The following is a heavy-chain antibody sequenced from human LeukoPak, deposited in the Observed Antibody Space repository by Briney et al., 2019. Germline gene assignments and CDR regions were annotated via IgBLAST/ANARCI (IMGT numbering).Heavy chain of an antibody. CDR1: GFTFGSYT. CDR2: MSHSSGTI. D-gene: IGHD4-17*01. V-gene: IGHV3-48*01. CDR3: ARAKGYGDHDLGY. J-gene: IGHJ4*02. Sequence: GGSLRLSCAASGFTFGSYTMNWVRQAPGKGLEWVSHMSHSSGTIYYADSVKGRFTISRDNSKNTLYLQMNSLRAEDTAVYYCARAKGYGDHDLGYWGQGTLVTVSS.